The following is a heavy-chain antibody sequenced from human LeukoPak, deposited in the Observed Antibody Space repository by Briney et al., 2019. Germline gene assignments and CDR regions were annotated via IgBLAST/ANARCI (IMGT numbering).Heavy chain of an antibody. Sequence: GGSLRLSCAASGFSFSSYWMYWVRQGPGKGLVWVSRINSDGGITNYADSVKGRFTISRDNAKNTLYLEMKSLRAEDTGVYYCTRHYQLDYWVQGTLVTVSP. CDR3: TRHYQLDY. J-gene: IGHJ4*02. CDR1: GFSFSSYW. D-gene: IGHD2-2*01. V-gene: IGHV3-74*01. CDR2: INSDGGIT.